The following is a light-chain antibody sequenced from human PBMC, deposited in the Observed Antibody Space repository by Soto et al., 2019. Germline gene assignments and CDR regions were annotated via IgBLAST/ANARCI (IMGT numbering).Light chain of an antibody. CDR3: ETWGSTIWV. V-gene: IGLV4-60*03. CDR2: VEGSGNY. J-gene: IGLJ3*02. CDR1: SGDSNDL. Sequence: QSVLTQSSSASASLGSSVKLTCTLSSGDSNDLIAWHQQQPGKAPRYMMKVEGSGNYNRGRGVPDRFSGSSSGADRYLTISNLQSEDEADYYCETWGSTIWVFGGGTKLPVL.